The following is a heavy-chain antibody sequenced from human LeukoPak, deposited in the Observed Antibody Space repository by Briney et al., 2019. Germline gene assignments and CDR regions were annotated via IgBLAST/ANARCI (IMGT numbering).Heavy chain of an antibody. CDR2: THYSDST. V-gene: IGHV4-59*12. J-gene: IGHJ4*02. CDR1: GGSISGYY. D-gene: IGHD6-19*01. Sequence: SETLSLTCTVSGGSISGYYWSWIRQPPGKGLEWIAYTHYSDSTNYNPSLKSRVTISVDTSKNQFSLKLSAVTAADTAVYYCARGALAVAVDYWGQGTLVTVSS. CDR3: ARGALAVAVDY.